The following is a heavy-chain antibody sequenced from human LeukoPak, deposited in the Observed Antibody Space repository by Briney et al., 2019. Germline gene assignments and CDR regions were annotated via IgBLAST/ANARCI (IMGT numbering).Heavy chain of an antibody. D-gene: IGHD4-11*01. CDR3: ARRSNYLYYYYYMDV. V-gene: IGHV4-34*01. CDR2: INHSGST. CDR1: GFTFSSYA. Sequence: GSLRLSCAASGFTFSSYAMSWIRQPPGKGLEWTGEINHSGSTNYNPSLKSRVTISVDTSKNQFSLKLSSVTAADTAVYYCARRSNYLYYYYYMDVWGKGTTVTVSS. J-gene: IGHJ6*03.